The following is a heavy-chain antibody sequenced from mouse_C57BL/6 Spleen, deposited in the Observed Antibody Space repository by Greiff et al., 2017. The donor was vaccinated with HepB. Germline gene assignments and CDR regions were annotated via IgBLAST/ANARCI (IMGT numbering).Heavy chain of an antibody. CDR3: AREAYYYGSSYEFAY. Sequence: QVQLQQPGAELVKPGASVKLSCKASGYTFTSYWMHWVKQRPGRGLEWIGRIDPNSGGTKYNEKFKSKATLTVDKPSSTAYMQLSSLTSEDSAVYYCAREAYYYGSSYEFAYWGQGTLVTVSA. V-gene: IGHV1-72*01. D-gene: IGHD1-1*01. CDR1: GYTFTSYW. CDR2: IDPNSGGT. J-gene: IGHJ3*01.